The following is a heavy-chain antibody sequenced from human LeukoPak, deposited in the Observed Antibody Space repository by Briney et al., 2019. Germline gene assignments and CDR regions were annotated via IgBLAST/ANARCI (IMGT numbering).Heavy chain of an antibody. CDR1: GFIVSSTY. D-gene: IGHD2-21*02. Sequence: PGGSLRLSCAASGFIVSSTYMSWVRQTPRKGLEWVSTFKRGGHTAYSDSVKGRFTISRDVSENTIYLQMNSLRVEDTAVYYCAKGDTDCTCPGYWGQGTLVTVSS. J-gene: IGHJ4*02. V-gene: IGHV3-53*01. CDR3: AKGDTDCTCPGY. CDR2: FKRGGHT.